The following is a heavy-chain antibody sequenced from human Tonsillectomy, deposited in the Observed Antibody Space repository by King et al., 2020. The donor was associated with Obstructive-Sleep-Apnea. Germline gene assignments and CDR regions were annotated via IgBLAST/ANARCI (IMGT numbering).Heavy chain of an antibody. Sequence: QLQESGPGLVKPSETLSLTCTVSGGSISSSSSYWGWIRQPPGRGLEWIGTIYYSGSTYYNPSLKSRVTISVDTSKNQFSLNLSSVTAADTAVYYCAGGSVYSSGWYSGVRAFDIWGQGTMVTVSS. CDR2: IYYSGST. V-gene: IGHV4-39*07. CDR3: AGGSVYSSGWYSGVRAFDI. CDR1: GGSISSSSSY. J-gene: IGHJ3*02. D-gene: IGHD6-19*01.